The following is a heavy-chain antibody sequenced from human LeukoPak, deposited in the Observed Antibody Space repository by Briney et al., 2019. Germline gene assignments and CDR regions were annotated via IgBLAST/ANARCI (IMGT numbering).Heavy chain of an antibody. V-gene: IGHV3-30*02. CDR3: AKDSSSGGGSGSYYKD. CDR1: GFTFNNYG. D-gene: IGHD3-10*01. Sequence: GGSLRLSCAASGFTFNNYGMHWVRQAPGKGLEWVAFIRYDGSNKYYPDSVKGRFTISRDNAKNSLYLQMNNLRAEDTALYYCAKDSSSGGGSGSYYKDWGQGTLVTVSS. J-gene: IGHJ4*02. CDR2: IRYDGSNK.